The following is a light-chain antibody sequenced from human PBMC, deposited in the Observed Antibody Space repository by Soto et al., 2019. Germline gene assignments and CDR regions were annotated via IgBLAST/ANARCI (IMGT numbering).Light chain of an antibody. CDR1: SSNIGSHT. CDR3: AAWDDSLNGVV. V-gene: IGLV1-44*01. CDR2: NTY. Sequence: QSVLTQPPSASGTPGQRVTISCSGSSSNIGSHTVNWYQQLPGTAPRLLIYNTYYRPSGVPDRFSGPKSGTSASLAISGLQSEDEADYYCAAWDDSLNGVVFGGGTKLTVL. J-gene: IGLJ2*01.